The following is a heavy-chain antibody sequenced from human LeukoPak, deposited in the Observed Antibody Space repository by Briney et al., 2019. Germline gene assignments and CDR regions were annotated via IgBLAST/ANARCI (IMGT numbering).Heavy chain of an antibody. J-gene: IGHJ4*02. CDR2: IIPIFGTA. CDR3: ARGRKPYYYDSSGYYSPKLFDY. V-gene: IGHV1-69*05. D-gene: IGHD3-22*01. CDR1: GGTFSSYA. Sequence: GSSVKVSCKASGGTFSSYAISWVRQAPGQGPEWMGRIIPIFGTANYAQKFQGRVTITTDESTSTAYMELSSLRSEDTAVYYCARGRKPYYYDSSGYYSPKLFDYWGQGTLVTVSS.